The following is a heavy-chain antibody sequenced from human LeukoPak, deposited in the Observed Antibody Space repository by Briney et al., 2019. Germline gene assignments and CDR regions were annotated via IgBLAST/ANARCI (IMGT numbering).Heavy chain of an antibody. J-gene: IGHJ4*02. CDR2: IKSKTDGGTT. V-gene: IGHV3-15*01. D-gene: IGHD5-12*01. CDR1: GFTFSNAW. Sequence: GGSLRLSCAASGFTFSNAWMSWVRQAPGKGLEWVGRIKSKTDGGTTDYAAPVKGRFTTSRDDSKNTLYLQMNSLKTEDPAVYYCTTEASGYDWDVDYWGQGTLVTVSS. CDR3: TTEASGYDWDVDY.